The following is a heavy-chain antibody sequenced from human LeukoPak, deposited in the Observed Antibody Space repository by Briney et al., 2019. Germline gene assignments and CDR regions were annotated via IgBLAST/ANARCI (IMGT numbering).Heavy chain of an antibody. CDR2: IKQDGSEK. J-gene: IGHJ4*02. D-gene: IGHD2-2*01. CDR3: AREQYCSSTTCYAGLVY. Sequence: PGGSLRLSCAGSGFTFSSYWMSWVRQAPGKGLEWVANIKQDGSEKYYVDSVKGRFTISRDNAKNSLYLQMNSLRAEDTAVYYCAREQYCSSTTCYAGLVYWGQGTLVTVSS. CDR1: GFTFSSYW. V-gene: IGHV3-7*01.